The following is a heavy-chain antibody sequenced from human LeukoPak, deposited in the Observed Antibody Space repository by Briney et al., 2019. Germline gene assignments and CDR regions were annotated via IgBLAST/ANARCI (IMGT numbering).Heavy chain of an antibody. CDR3: VRDSGDGSTSFDN. CDR2: IGTSTSYI. Sequence: GGSLRLSCAASGFTFSTYIMNWVRQTPGKGLEWVSSIGTSTSYIYYADSVKGRFTISRDNAKNSLYLEMNSLRAEDTALYYCVRDSGDGSTSFDNWGQGTLVTISS. D-gene: IGHD5-24*01. V-gene: IGHV3-21*01. J-gene: IGHJ4*02. CDR1: GFTFSTYI.